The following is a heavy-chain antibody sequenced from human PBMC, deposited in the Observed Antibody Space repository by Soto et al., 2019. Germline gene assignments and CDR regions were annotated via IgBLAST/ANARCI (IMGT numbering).Heavy chain of an antibody. Sequence: PSETLSLTCAVSGGAIISGGYSWSWIRQPPGKGLEWIGYIYHSGSTYYNPSLKSRVTISVDRSKNQFSLKLSSVTAADTAVYYCARVPGPWGQGTLVTVSS. J-gene: IGHJ5*02. CDR1: GGAIISGGYS. CDR2: IYHSGST. CDR3: ARVPGP. D-gene: IGHD7-27*01. V-gene: IGHV4-30-2*01.